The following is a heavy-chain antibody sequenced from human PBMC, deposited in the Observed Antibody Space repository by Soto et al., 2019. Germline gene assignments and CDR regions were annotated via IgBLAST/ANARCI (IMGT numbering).Heavy chain of an antibody. CDR2: IYYSGST. J-gene: IGHJ6*02. CDR1: GGSISSGHYY. V-gene: IGHV4-30-4*01. Sequence: PSETLSLTCTVSGGSISSGHYYWSWIRQPPGKGLEWVGYIYYSGSTYYNPSLKSRVTISVDTSKNQFSLKLSSVTAADTAVYYCARDPYYYDSSGYPHYYYYGMDVWGQGTTVTVSS. CDR3: ARDPYYYDSSGYPHYYYYGMDV. D-gene: IGHD3-22*01.